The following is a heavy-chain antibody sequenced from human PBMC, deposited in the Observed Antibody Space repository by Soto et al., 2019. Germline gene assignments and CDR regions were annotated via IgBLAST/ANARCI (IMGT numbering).Heavy chain of an antibody. D-gene: IGHD3-16*02. V-gene: IGHV3-53*02. CDR1: GFTVSSNY. CDR3: ARVRPSLRLGELSLEN. CDR2: IYSGGST. Sequence: EVQLVETGGGLIQPGGSLRLSCAASGFTVSSNYMSWVRQAPGKGLEWVSVIYSGGSTYYADSVKGRFTISRDNSKNTLYIQMNSLRAEDTAVYYCARVRPSLRLGELSLENWGQGTLVTVSS. J-gene: IGHJ4*02.